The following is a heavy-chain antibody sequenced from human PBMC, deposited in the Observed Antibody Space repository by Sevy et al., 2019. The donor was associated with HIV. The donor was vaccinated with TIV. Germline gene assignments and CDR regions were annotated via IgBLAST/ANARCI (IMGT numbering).Heavy chain of an antibody. D-gene: IGHD2-2*01. CDR1: GYTLTELS. Sequence: ASVKVSCKVSGYTLTELSMHWVRQAPGKGLEWMGGFDPEDGETIYAQKFQGRVTMTEDTSTDTAYMELSSLRSEDTAVYYCATHPDIVVVPAAPNRAYGMYVWGQGTTVTVSS. V-gene: IGHV1-24*01. CDR2: FDPEDGET. CDR3: ATHPDIVVVPAAPNRAYGMYV. J-gene: IGHJ6*02.